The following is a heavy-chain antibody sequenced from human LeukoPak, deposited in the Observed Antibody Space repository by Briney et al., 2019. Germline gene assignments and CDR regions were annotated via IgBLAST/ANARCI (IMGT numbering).Heavy chain of an antibody. Sequence: GGSLRLSCEASGFPFSSYVMSWVRQAPGKGLEWIAYINHNAEMIFYPDFVKGRFTISRDNAKNSLYLQMNALRDEDTAIYYCARVHDWAFDLWGQGTLVTVSS. CDR1: GFPFSSYV. CDR2: INHNAEMI. V-gene: IGHV3-48*02. CDR3: ARVHDWAFDL. J-gene: IGHJ4*02. D-gene: IGHD3-9*01.